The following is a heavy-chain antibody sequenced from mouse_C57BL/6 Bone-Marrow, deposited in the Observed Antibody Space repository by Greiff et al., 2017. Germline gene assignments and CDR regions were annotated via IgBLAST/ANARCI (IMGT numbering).Heavy chain of an antibody. CDR1: GFTFSDYG. D-gene: IGHD3-2*02. CDR3: SRDSSGPFAY. Sequence: EVNLVESGGGLVKPGGSLKLSCVASGFTFSDYGMHWVRQAPEKGLEWVAYISSGSSTNYYADTVKGRFTISRANAENTLFLQMTSLRSEDAAMCYCSRDSSGPFAYWYRGTLVPVTA. J-gene: IGHJ3*01. V-gene: IGHV5-17*01. CDR2: ISSGSSTN.